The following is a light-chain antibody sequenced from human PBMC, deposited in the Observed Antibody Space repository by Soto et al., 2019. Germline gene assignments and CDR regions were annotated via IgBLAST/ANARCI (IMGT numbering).Light chain of an antibody. V-gene: IGLV1-40*01. CDR1: SSNIGTGYD. Sequence: SVLTQPPSVSGAPGQRVTISCTWSSSNIGTGYDVHWYQQLPGTAPKLLIYGNSNRTSGVPDRFSGSKSGTSASLAITGLQAEDEADYYCQSYDSNLSVVFGGGTKLTVL. CDR3: QSYDSNLSVV. CDR2: GNS. J-gene: IGLJ2*01.